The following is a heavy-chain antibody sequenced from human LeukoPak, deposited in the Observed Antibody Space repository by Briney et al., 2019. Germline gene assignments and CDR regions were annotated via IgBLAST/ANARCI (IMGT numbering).Heavy chain of an antibody. Sequence: SETLSLTCAVYGGSFSGYYWSWIRQPPGKGLEWIGEINHSGSTNHNPSPKSRVTISVDTSKNQFSLKLSSVTAADTAVYYCARGPRSSGYVDYWGQGTLVTVSS. J-gene: IGHJ4*02. V-gene: IGHV4-34*01. CDR2: INHSGST. CDR1: GGSFSGYY. CDR3: ARGPRSSGYVDY. D-gene: IGHD3-22*01.